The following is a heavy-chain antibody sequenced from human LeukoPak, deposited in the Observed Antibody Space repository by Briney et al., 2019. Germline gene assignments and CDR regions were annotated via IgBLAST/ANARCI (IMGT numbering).Heavy chain of an antibody. CDR3: VRADYNGGNPGSFDI. V-gene: IGHV4-39*07. CDR1: GASITIGAESYH. J-gene: IGHJ3*02. D-gene: IGHD2-8*01. Sequence: PSETLSLTCTVSGASITIGAESYHWGWIRQPPGKGLEWIGAIYYTGISYYNPSLESRVTSSLDTSKNQFSLTLNSVTAADTAVYYCVRADYNGGNPGSFDIWGRGTMVTVSS. CDR2: IYYTGIS.